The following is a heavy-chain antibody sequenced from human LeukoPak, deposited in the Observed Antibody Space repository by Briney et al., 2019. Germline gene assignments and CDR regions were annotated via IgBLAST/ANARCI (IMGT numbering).Heavy chain of an antibody. D-gene: IGHD2-15*01. Sequence: SETLSLTCIVSGGSMSGYYWSWIRQPAGKGLEWIGRIYTSGSTNYNPSLKSRVTMSVDTSKNQFSLKLSSVTAADTAVYYCATHLGYCSGGSCYWGLDYWGQGTLVTVSS. CDR1: GGSMSGYY. V-gene: IGHV4-4*07. J-gene: IGHJ4*02. CDR3: ATHLGYCSGGSCYWGLDY. CDR2: IYTSGST.